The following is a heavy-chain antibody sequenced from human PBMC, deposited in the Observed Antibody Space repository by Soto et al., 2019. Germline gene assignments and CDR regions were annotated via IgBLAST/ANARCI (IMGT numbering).Heavy chain of an antibody. D-gene: IGHD3-22*01. CDR1: GFSLSTSGVT. CDR2: ISWDDDK. V-gene: IGHV2-5*02. J-gene: IGHJ4*02. Sequence: QITLKESGPTLVKPTQTLTLTCTFSGFSLSTSGVTVGWIRQPPGKALEWLALISWDDDKRYSPSLKSRLTTTKDTSKNQVVLTLPNMDPVDTATYYCAHRRPASYDSSGYSYWGQGTLVTVSS. CDR3: AHRRPASYDSSGYSY.